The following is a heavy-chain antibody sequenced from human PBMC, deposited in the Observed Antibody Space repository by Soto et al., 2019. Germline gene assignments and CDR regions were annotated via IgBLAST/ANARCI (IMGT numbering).Heavy chain of an antibody. CDR2: ISYDGSNK. CDR3: ARDPLNYYDSSPNDAFDI. CDR1: GFTFSSYA. D-gene: IGHD3-22*01. J-gene: IGHJ3*02. V-gene: IGHV3-30-3*01. Sequence: GESLKISCAASGFTFSSYAMHWVRQAPGKGLEWVAVISYDGSNKYYADSVKGRFTISRDNSKNTLYLQMNSLRAEDTAVYYCARDPLNYYDSSPNDAFDIWGQGTMVTVSS.